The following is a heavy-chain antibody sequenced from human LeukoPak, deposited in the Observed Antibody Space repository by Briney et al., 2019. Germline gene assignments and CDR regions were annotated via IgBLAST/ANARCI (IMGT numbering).Heavy chain of an antibody. CDR3: AKDRGFIVGATTVY. J-gene: IGHJ4*02. V-gene: IGHV3-23*01. Sequence: GGSLRLSCAASGFTFSSYAMSWVRQAPGRGLEWVSAISGSGGSTYYADSVKGRFTISRDNSKNTLYLQMNSLRAEDTAVYYCAKDRGFIVGATTVYWGQGTLVTVSS. CDR2: ISGSGGST. D-gene: IGHD1-26*01. CDR1: GFTFSSYA.